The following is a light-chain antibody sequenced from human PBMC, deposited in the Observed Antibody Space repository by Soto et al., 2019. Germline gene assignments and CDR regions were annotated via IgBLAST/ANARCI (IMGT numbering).Light chain of an antibody. CDR3: QQAHSFPIT. Sequence: DIQMTQSPSSVSASVGDRVTITCRASQGISSWLAWYQRKPGKAPKLLIYAASSLQSGVPSRFSGSGSGTYFTLTISSLQPEDFATYYCQQAHSFPITFGQGTRLEIK. V-gene: IGKV1-12*01. CDR1: QGISSW. CDR2: AAS. J-gene: IGKJ5*01.